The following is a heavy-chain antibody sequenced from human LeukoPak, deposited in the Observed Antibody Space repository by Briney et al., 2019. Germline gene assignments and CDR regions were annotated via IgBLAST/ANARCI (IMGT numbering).Heavy chain of an antibody. CDR3: ARVGPLWFGELFTPLPYYYYYGMDV. V-gene: IGHV3-48*02. D-gene: IGHD3-10*01. J-gene: IGHJ6*02. CDR2: ISSSSSTI. CDR1: GFPFSTYA. Sequence: GGSLRLSCAASGFPFSTYAMNWVRQAPGKGLEWVSYISSSSSTIYYADSVKGRFTISRDNAKNSLYLQMNSLRDGDTAVYYCARVGPLWFGELFTPLPYYYYYGMDVWGQGTTVTVSS.